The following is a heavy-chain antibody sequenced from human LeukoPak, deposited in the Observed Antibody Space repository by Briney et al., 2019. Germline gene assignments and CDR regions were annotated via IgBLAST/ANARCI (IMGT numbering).Heavy chain of an antibody. J-gene: IGHJ5*02. CDR2: ISGSGGST. CDR1: GFTFSSYG. Sequence: PGGSLRLSCAASGFTFSSYGMHWVRQAPGKGLEWVSAISGSGGSTYYADSVKGRFTISRDNSKNTLYLQMNSLRAEDTAVYYCATVYYGSGANWFDPWGQGTLVTVSS. CDR3: ATVYYGSGANWFDP. D-gene: IGHD3-10*01. V-gene: IGHV3-23*01.